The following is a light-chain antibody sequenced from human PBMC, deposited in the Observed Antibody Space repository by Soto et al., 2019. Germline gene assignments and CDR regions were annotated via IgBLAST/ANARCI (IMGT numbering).Light chain of an antibody. CDR2: EVN. CDR3: NSYACNDILL. J-gene: IGLJ2*01. V-gene: IGLV2-8*01. Sequence: QSALTQPPSASGSPGQSVTISCSGSSSDVGSYNYVSWYQQHPGRAPKVIIYEVNKRPSGVPARFSGSKSGSTASLTVSGLRPEDEAEYLCNSYACNDILLFGGGTTRTVL. CDR1: SSDVGSYNY.